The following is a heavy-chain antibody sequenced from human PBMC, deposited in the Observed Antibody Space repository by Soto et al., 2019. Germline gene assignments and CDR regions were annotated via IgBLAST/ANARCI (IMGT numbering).Heavy chain of an antibody. CDR2: IYYSGST. Sequence: ASETLSLTCTVSGGSISSGDYYWSWIRQPPGKGLEWIGYIYYSGSTYYNPSLKSRVTISVDTSKNQFSLKLSSVTAADTAVYYCARAATGFGELSPSFDYWGQGTLVTVSS. D-gene: IGHD3-10*01. J-gene: IGHJ4*02. CDR3: ARAATGFGELSPSFDY. V-gene: IGHV4-30-4*01. CDR1: GGSISSGDYY.